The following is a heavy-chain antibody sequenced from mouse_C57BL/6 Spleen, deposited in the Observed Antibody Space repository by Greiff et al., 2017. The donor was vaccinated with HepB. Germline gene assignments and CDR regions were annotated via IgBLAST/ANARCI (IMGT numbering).Heavy chain of an antibody. J-gene: IGHJ2*01. Sequence: VQLQESGPGLVKPSQSLSLTCSVTGYSITSGYYWNWIRQFPGTKLEWMGYISYDGSNNYNPSLKNRISITRDTSKNQFFLKLNSVTTEDTATYYCARAGLDYWGQGTTLTVSS. CDR3: ARAGLDY. CDR1: GYSITSGYY. CDR2: ISYDGSN. V-gene: IGHV3-6*01.